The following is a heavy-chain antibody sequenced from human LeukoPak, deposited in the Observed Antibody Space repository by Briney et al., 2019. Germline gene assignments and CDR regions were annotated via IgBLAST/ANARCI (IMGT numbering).Heavy chain of an antibody. Sequence: PSETLSLTCTVSGGSISSGGYYWGWIRQPPGKGLEWIGSIYYSGSTYYNPSLKSRVTISVDTSKNQFSLKLSSVTAADTAVYYCARQKDYGDYVYYFDYWGQGTLVTVSS. CDR3: ARQKDYGDYVYYFDY. CDR2: IYYSGST. J-gene: IGHJ4*02. CDR1: GGSISSGGYY. D-gene: IGHD4-17*01. V-gene: IGHV4-39*01.